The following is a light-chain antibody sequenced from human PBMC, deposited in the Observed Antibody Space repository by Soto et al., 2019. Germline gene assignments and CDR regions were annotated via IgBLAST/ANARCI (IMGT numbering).Light chain of an antibody. Sequence: EIVMTQSPATLSVSPGEGATLFCRASQSVCTKLAWYQQRAGQAPRLLMYGASTRATGIPDRFSGSGSGTEFTLTISSLQSEDFAVYYCQQYNSWPPITFGQGTRLEIK. J-gene: IGKJ5*01. CDR3: QQYNSWPPIT. V-gene: IGKV3-15*01. CDR2: GAS. CDR1: QSVCTK.